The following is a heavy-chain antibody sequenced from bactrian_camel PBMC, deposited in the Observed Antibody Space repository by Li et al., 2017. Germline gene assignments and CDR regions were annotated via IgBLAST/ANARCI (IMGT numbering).Heavy chain of an antibody. D-gene: IGHD2*01. J-gene: IGHJ6*01. CDR1: GFRFDDYA. CDR3: AADLRWCRSGYFDPHGRVGY. V-gene: IGHV3-1*01. Sequence: VQLVESGGGLVQPGGSLRLSCAASGFRFDDYAMAWIRQAPGKGLEWVSLVTWSGTTNYADSVKGRFTISRDDNQRTIYLQMNGLEPEDTAIYYCAADLRWCRSGYFDPHGRVGYWGQGTQVTV. CDR2: VTWSGTT.